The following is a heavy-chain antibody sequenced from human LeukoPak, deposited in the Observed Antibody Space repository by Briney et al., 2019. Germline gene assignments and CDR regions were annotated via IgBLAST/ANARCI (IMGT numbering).Heavy chain of an antibody. CDR1: GGSISSYY. J-gene: IGHJ4*02. D-gene: IGHD3-9*01. V-gene: IGHV4-59*01. CDR3: ARGGGGYDILTGYPY. CDR2: IYYSGST. Sequence: SETLSLTCTVSGGSISSYYWSWIRQPPGKGLEWIGYIYYSGSTNYNPSLKSRVTISVDTSKNQFSLKLSSVTAADTAVYYCARGGGGYDILTGYPYWGQGTLVTVSS.